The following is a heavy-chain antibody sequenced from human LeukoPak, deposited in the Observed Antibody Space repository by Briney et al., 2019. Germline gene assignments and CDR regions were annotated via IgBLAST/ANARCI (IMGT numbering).Heavy chain of an antibody. Sequence: SETLSLTCTVSGGSISSGSYYWSWIRHPAGKGLEWIGHIYTSGSTNYNPSLKSRVTISVDTSKNQFSLNLSSVTAADTAVYYCARGYSYGYPLGYWGQGTLVTVSS. CDR2: IYTSGST. V-gene: IGHV4-61*09. CDR1: GGSISSGSYY. D-gene: IGHD5-18*01. CDR3: ARGYSYGYPLGY. J-gene: IGHJ4*02.